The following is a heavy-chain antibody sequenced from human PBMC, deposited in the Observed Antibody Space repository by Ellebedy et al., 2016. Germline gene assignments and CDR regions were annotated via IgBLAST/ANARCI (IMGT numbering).Heavy chain of an antibody. CDR2: IYYSGST. CDR1: GGSISSYY. CDR3: ARTRHPFTGGMDV. V-gene: IGHV4-59*01. D-gene: IGHD4-11*01. Sequence: SETLSLXCTVSGGSISSYYWSWIRQPPGKGLEWIGYIYYSGSTNYNPSLKSRVTISVDTSKNQFSLKLSSVTAADTAVYYCARTRHPFTGGMDVWGQGTTVTVSS. J-gene: IGHJ6*02.